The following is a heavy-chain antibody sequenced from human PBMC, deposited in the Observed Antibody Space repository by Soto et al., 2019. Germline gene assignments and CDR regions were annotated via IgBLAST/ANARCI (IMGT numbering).Heavy chain of an antibody. J-gene: IGHJ6*02. D-gene: IGHD3-3*02. CDR1: GGTFGNSA. Sequence: QVQLVQSGAEVKKPGSSVTVSCKASGGTFGNSAISWVRQAPGQGLEWMGGIIPIFATPDYAQKFQGRVTITADDSPSTANMELTSLRSEDTAVYSCARDKDRQQLGGTYYYGIDVWGQGTTVTVSS. V-gene: IGHV1-69*12. CDR3: ARDKDRQQLGGTYYYGIDV. CDR2: IIPIFATP.